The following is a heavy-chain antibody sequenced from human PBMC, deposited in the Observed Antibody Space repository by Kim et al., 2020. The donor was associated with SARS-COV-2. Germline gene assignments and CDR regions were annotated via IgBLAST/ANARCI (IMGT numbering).Heavy chain of an antibody. CDR3: ARNLRFLEWPLFDY. CDR1: GGSISSSSYY. CDR2: IYYSGST. Sequence: SETLSLTCTVSGGSISSSSYYWGWIRQPPGKGLEWIGSIYYSGSTYYNPSLKSRVTISVDTSKNQFSLKLSSVTSADTAVYYCARNLRFLEWPLFDYWAREPWSPSPQ. D-gene: IGHD3-3*01. V-gene: IGHV4-39*01. J-gene: IGHJ4*02.